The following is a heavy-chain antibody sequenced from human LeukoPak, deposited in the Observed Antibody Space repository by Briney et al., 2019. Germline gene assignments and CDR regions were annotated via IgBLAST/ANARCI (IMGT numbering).Heavy chain of an antibody. Sequence: SETLSLTCTVSGGSISSYYWSWIRQPAGKGLEWIGRIYTSGSTNYNPSLKSRVTMSVDTSKNQFSLKLSSVTAADTAVYYCARDHKQLVGVGHWYFDLWGRGTLVTVSS. CDR2: IYTSGST. V-gene: IGHV4-4*07. CDR1: GGSISSYY. D-gene: IGHD6-6*01. J-gene: IGHJ2*01. CDR3: ARDHKQLVGVGHWYFDL.